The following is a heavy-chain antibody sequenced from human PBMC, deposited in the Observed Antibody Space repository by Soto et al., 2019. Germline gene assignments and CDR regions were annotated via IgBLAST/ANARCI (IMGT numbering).Heavy chain of an antibody. J-gene: IGHJ6*02. CDR2: IDHSGST. D-gene: IGHD2-15*01. V-gene: IGHV4-34*01. CDR1: GGSFSSYY. CDR3: VRGLRYSGMDV. Sequence: SETLSLTCAVNGGSFSSYYWTWIRQPPGRGLERIGEIDHSGSTNYNPSLESRVTISIDTAKNRFSLNVTSVTAADTAVYYCVRGLRYSGMDVWGQGTTVTVSS.